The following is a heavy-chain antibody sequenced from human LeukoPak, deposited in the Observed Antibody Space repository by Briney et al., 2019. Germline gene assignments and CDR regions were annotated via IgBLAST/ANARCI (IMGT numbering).Heavy chain of an antibody. D-gene: IGHD3-16*01. J-gene: IGHJ4*02. CDR3: ARNLGSQQFDY. Sequence: GGSLRLSCAASGFTFSSLWIDWVRQAPGKGLEWVANINQDGSIKNFVDSVKGRFTLSRDNTKNSVYLEIKNLSPEDTAVYYCARNLGSQQFDYWGQGTLVTVSS. V-gene: IGHV3-7*01. CDR2: INQDGSIK. CDR1: GFTFSSLW.